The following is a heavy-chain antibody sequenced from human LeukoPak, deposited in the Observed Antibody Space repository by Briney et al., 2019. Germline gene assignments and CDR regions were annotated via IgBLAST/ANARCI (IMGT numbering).Heavy chain of an antibody. D-gene: IGHD2-2*01. CDR1: GDSISSYY. V-gene: IGHV4-59*08. Sequence: PSETLSLTCTVSGDSISSYYWSWIRQPPGKGLEWIGYIYYSGSTKYNPSLKSRVTISVDTSKSQFSLKLTSVTAADTAVYYCARLGIGVVPSAMLGDYYFDYWGQGTLVTVSS. J-gene: IGHJ4*02. CDR2: IYYSGST. CDR3: ARLGIGVVPSAMLGDYYFDY.